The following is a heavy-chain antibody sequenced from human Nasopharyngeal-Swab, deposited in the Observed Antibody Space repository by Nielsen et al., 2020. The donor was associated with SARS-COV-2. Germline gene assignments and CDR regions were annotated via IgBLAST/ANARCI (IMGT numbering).Heavy chain of an antibody. V-gene: IGHV3-30-3*01. Sequence: GESLKISCGASGFTFSSYAMHWVRQAPGKGLEWVAVISYDGNNKYYADSVKGRFTISRDNAKNSLYLQMNSLRAEDTALYYCAKGGAVTWEYFDYWGQGTLVTVSS. D-gene: IGHD4-17*01. J-gene: IGHJ4*02. CDR1: GFTFSSYA. CDR2: ISYDGNNK. CDR3: AKGGAVTWEYFDY.